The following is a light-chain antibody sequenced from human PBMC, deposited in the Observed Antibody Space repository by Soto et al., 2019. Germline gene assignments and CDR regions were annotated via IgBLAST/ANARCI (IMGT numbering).Light chain of an antibody. CDR2: GAS. Sequence: EFVLTQSPGTLSLSPGERATLSCRASQSVSSSYLAWYQQKPGQAPRLLIFGASSRATGTADKFSGSGSGTEFTLTISSLQPDDFATYYCQQYNSLWTFGQGTKVDIK. CDR1: QSVSSSY. CDR3: QQYNSLWT. V-gene: IGKV3-20*01. J-gene: IGKJ1*01.